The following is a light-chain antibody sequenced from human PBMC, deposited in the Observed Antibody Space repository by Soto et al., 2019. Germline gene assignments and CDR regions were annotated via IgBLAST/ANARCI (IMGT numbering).Light chain of an antibody. CDR3: QSYDSSLSGYAV. V-gene: IGLV1-40*01. J-gene: IGLJ7*01. CDR2: GNS. CDR1: SSNIGAGYD. Sequence: QSVLTQPTSVSGAPRQRVTISCTGSSSNIGAGYDVHWYQQLPGTAPKLLIYGNSNRPSGVPDRFSGSKSGSSASLAITGLRAEDEAEYYCQSYDSSLSGYAVFGGGTQLTVL.